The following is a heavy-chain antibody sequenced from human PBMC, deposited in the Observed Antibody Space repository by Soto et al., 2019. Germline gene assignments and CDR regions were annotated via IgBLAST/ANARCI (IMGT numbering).Heavy chain of an antibody. J-gene: IGHJ5*02. CDR3: ARLLVGLLEWSSNWFDP. CDR2: INPSGGST. CDR1: GYTFTSYY. Sequence: ASVKVSCKASGYTFTSYYMHWVRQAPGQGLEWMGIINPSGGSTSYAQKFQGRVTMTRDTSTSTVYMELSSLRSEDTAVYYCARLLVGLLEWSSNWFDPWGQGTLVTVSS. V-gene: IGHV1-46*01. D-gene: IGHD3-3*01.